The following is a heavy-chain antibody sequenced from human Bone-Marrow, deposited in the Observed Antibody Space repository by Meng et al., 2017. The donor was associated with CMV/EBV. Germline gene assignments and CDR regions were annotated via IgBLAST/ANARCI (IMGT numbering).Heavy chain of an antibody. CDR3: ARRYSYGLYYFDY. CDR2: MNPNSGNT. V-gene: IGHV1-18*01. D-gene: IGHD6-19*01. CDR1: GYTFTSYD. J-gene: IGHJ4*02. Sequence: ASVKVSCKASGYTFTSYDINWVRQATGQGLEWMGWMNPNSGNTNYAQKLQGRVTMTTDTSTSTAYMELRSLRSDDTAVYYCARRYSYGLYYFDYWGQGTLVTVSS.